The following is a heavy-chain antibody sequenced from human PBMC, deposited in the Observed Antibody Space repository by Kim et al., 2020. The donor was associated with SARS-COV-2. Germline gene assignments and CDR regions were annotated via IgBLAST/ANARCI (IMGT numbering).Heavy chain of an antibody. CDR3: ARTLVLSGDYGMDV. J-gene: IGHJ6*02. Sequence: GGSLRLSCAASGFTFSSYGMHWVRQAPGKGLEGVAVIWYDGSNKNYADSVKGRFTISRDNSKNTLYLQMNSLRAEDTAVYYCARTLVLSGDYGMDVWGQG. CDR1: GFTFSSYG. D-gene: IGHD3-10*01. V-gene: IGHV3-33*01. CDR2: IWYDGSNK.